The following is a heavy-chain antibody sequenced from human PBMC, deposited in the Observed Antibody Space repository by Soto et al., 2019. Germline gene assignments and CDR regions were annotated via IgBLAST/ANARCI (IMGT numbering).Heavy chain of an antibody. D-gene: IGHD6-6*01. CDR1: GFTFSSYY. CDR2: IGTAGDT. J-gene: IGHJ6*02. V-gene: IGHV3-13*01. Sequence: PGGSLRLSCAASGFTFSSYYMHWVRQATGKGLEWVSAIGTAGDTYYPGSVKGRFTISRENAKNSLYLQMNSLRAEDTAVYYCARELVNYGMDVWGRGTTVTVSS. CDR3: ARELVNYGMDV.